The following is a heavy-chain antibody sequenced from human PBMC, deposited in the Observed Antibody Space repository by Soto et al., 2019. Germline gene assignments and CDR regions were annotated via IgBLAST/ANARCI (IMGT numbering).Heavy chain of an antibody. D-gene: IGHD2-15*01. CDR1: GGSVSSGSYY. CDR3: ARDRLVVVVAATHDYGMDV. CDR2: IYYSGST. Sequence: QVQLQESGPGLVKPSETLSLTCTVSGGSVSSGSYYWSWIRQPPGKGLEWIGYIYYSGSTNYNPSLMSRVTISVDTSKNQFSLKLSSVTAADTAVYYCARDRLVVVVAATHDYGMDVWGQGTTVTVSS. J-gene: IGHJ6*02. V-gene: IGHV4-61*01.